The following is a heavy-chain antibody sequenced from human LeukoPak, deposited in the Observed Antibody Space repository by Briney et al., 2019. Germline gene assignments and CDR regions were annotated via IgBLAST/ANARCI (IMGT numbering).Heavy chain of an antibody. CDR3: ATSDRGGVTRFDY. V-gene: IGHV4-59*01. D-gene: IGHD4-17*01. Sequence: SETLSLTCTVSGGSISSYYWSWIRQPPGKGLEWIGYIYYSGSTNYNPSLKSRVTISVDTSKNQFSLKLSSVTAADTAVYYCATSDRGGVTRFDYWGQGTLLTVSS. CDR2: IYYSGST. CDR1: GGSISSYY. J-gene: IGHJ4*02.